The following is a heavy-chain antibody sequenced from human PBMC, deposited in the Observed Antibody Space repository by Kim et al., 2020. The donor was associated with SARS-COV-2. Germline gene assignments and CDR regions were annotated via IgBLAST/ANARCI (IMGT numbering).Heavy chain of an antibody. CDR3: AKGIPVVGLSFDY. CDR2: ISGSGRNA. V-gene: IGHV3-23*01. Sequence: GGSLRLSCTTSGFTFTDCAMNWVRQAPGKGLEWVSTISGSGRNAYYVDSVKGRFTITRDDSKYTVSLQMTSLRVEDTAKYYCAKGIPVVGLSFDYWGQG. CDR1: GFTFTDCA. D-gene: IGHD6-19*01. J-gene: IGHJ4*02.